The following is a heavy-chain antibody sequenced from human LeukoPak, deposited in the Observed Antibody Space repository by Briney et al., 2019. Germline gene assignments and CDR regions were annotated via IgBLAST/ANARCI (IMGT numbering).Heavy chain of an antibody. D-gene: IGHD3-22*01. CDR3: TKTGNYNDNSGYYDHFDY. J-gene: IGHJ4*02. CDR1: GFTFSSHS. Sequence: GGSLRLSCAASGFTFSSHSMNWVRQAPGKGLEWVSYISSSSGTIYYGDSVKGRFTISRDNVKKSLYLQMNSLRAEDTAVYYCTKTGNYNDNSGYYDHFDYWGQGTLVTVSS. V-gene: IGHV3-48*01. CDR2: ISSSSGTI.